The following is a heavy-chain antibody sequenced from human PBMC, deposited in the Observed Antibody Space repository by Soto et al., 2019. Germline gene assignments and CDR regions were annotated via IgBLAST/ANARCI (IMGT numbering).Heavy chain of an antibody. J-gene: IGHJ4*02. D-gene: IGHD3-10*01. CDR2: VFYSGAT. Sequence: QVQLKESGPGLVEPSETLSLTCNVSGGPIKTGDYYWNWIRQPPGKGLEWIGYVFYSGATNYSPSLKSRAAISMDTSKNQFSLSLTSVTAADTAVYYCARARFSYGHLLFWGQGIRVTVST. CDR1: GGPIKTGDYY. CDR3: ARARFSYGHLLF. V-gene: IGHV4-30-4*01.